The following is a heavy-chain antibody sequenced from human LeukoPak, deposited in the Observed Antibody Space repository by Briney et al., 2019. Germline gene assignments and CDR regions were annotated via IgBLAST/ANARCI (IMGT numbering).Heavy chain of an antibody. V-gene: IGHV3-73*01. Sequence: PGGSLRLSRAASGFTFSGFDIHWVRQASGKGLEWVSRIKTRTESYATAYAASVKGRFTISRDDSQNTAYLQMISLKTGDTAVYYCARRDCSSFSCYSLDHWGQGILVTVSS. CDR3: ARRDCSSFSCYSLDH. D-gene: IGHD2-2*01. J-gene: IGHJ4*02. CDR1: GFTFSGFD. CDR2: IKTRTESYAT.